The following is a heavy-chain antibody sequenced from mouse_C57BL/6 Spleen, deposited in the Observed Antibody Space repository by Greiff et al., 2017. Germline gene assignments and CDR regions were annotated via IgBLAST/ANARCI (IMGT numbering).Heavy chain of an antibody. D-gene: IGHD1-1*01. CDR1: GYSFTDYN. CDR2: INPNYGTT. J-gene: IGHJ2*01. Sequence: VHVKQSGSELVKPGASVKISCKASGYSFTDYNMNWVKQSNGKSLEWIGVINPNYGTTSYNQKFKGKATLTVDQSSSTAYMQLNSLTSEDSAVYYCASDCGSSSYYFDYWGQGTTLTVSS. CDR3: ASDCGSSSYYFDY. V-gene: IGHV1-39*01.